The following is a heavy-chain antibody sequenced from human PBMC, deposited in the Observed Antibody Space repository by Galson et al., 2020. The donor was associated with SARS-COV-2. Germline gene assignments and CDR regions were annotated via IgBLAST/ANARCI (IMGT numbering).Heavy chain of an antibody. CDR3: ARVYGDYQDGMDV. CDR1: GGSISSSSYY. CDR2: LYYSGST. Sequence: ASETLSLTCTVSGGSISSSSYYWGWIRQPPGKGLEWIGSLYYSGSTYYNPSLKRRVTISVDTSKNQFSLKLSSVTAADTAVYYCARVYGDYQDGMDVWGQGTTVTVSS. J-gene: IGHJ6*02. D-gene: IGHD4-17*01. V-gene: IGHV4-39*07.